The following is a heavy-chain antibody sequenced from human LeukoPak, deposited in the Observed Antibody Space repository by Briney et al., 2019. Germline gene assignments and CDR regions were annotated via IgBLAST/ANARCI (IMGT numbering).Heavy chain of an antibody. V-gene: IGHV3-53*01. J-gene: IGHJ6*02. CDR2: IYSGGST. CDR3: ARDRILASSSPGGDYYYGMDV. D-gene: IGHD6-13*01. CDR1: GFTVSSNY. Sequence: GGSLRLSCAASGFTVSSNYMSWVRQAPGKGLEWVSVIYSGGSTYYADSVKGRFTISRDNSKNTLYLQTNSLRAEDTAVYYCARDRILASSSPGGDYYYGMDVWGQGTTVTVSS.